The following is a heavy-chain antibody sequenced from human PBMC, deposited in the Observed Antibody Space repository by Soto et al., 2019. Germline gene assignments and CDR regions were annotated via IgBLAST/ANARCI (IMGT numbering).Heavy chain of an antibody. CDR1: GGSISSGGYY. D-gene: IGHD3-10*01. J-gene: IGHJ5*02. Sequence: TSETLSLTCTVSGGSISSGGYYWSWIRQHPGKGLEWIGYIYYSGSTYYNPSLKSRVTISVDTSKNQFSLKLSSVTAADTAVYYCARDDITMVRGVLSNWFDPWGQGTLVTVSS. V-gene: IGHV4-31*03. CDR3: ARDDITMVRGVLSNWFDP. CDR2: IYYSGST.